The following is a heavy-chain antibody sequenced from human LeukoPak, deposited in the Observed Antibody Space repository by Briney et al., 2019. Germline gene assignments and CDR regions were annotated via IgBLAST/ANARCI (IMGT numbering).Heavy chain of an antibody. D-gene: IGHD2-15*01. CDR3: AKDGIMVVAATPVDY. V-gene: IGHV3-23*01. CDR2: ISGSGGST. Sequence: GGSLRLSCAASGFTFSSYAMSWVRQAPGKGLEWVLAISGSGGSTYYADSVKGRFTISRDNSKNTLYLQMNSLRAEDTAVYYCAKDGIMVVAATPVDYWGQGTLVTVSS. CDR1: GFTFSSYA. J-gene: IGHJ4*02.